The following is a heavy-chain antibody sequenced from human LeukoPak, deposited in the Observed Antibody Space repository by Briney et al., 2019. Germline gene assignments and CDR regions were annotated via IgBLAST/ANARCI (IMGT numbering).Heavy chain of an antibody. J-gene: IGHJ2*01. CDR2: IYYSGST. Sequence: PSETLSLTCTVSGGSISSYYWSWIRQPPGKGLEWIGCIYYSGSTNYNPSLKSRVTISVDTSKNQFSLKLSSVTAADTAVYYCARVYGIVVVPAANWYFDLWGRGTLVTVSS. CDR1: GGSISSYY. D-gene: IGHD2-2*01. V-gene: IGHV4-59*01. CDR3: ARVYGIVVVPAANWYFDL.